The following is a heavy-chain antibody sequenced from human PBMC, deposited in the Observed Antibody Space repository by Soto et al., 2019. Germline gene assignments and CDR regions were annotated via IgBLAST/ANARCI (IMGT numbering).Heavy chain of an antibody. J-gene: IGHJ6*02. CDR2: IKQDGSEK. CDR1: GFTFSFDW. CDR3: RLFLGSYYYYYGMDV. Sequence: PGGSLRLSCAASGFTFSFDWMSWVRQARGNGLEWVANIKQDGSEKYYVDSVKGRFTISRDNAKNSLYLQMNSLRAEDTAVYYCRLFLGSYYYYYGMDVWGQGTTVTVSS. V-gene: IGHV3-7*01. D-gene: IGHD1-26*01.